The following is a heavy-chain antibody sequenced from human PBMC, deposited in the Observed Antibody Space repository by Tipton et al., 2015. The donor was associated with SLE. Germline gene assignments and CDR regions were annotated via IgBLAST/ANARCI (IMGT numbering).Heavy chain of an antibody. V-gene: IGHV3-33*06. J-gene: IGHJ4*02. CDR2: IWYDGSNK. Sequence: QLVQSGGGVVQPGRSLRLSCAASGFTFRSYGMHWVRQAPGKGLEWVAVIWYDGSNKHYADSVKGRFTISRDNSKNTLYLQMNSLRAEDTAVYYCAKAYSSGWYLFGYWGQGTLVTVSS. CDR1: GFTFRSYG. CDR3: AKAYSSGWYLFGY. D-gene: IGHD6-19*01.